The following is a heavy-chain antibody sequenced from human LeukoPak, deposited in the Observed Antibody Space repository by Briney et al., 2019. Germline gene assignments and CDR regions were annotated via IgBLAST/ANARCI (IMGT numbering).Heavy chain of an antibody. CDR3: ARGSTRIAVALDY. Sequence: PSETLSLTCTVSGGSISSYYWSWIRQPPGKGLEWIGYIYYSGSTNYNPSLKSRVTISVDTSKNQFSLKLSSVTAADTAVYYCARGSTRIAVALDYWGQGTLVTVSS. CDR1: GGSISSYY. D-gene: IGHD6-19*01. CDR2: IYYSGST. J-gene: IGHJ4*02. V-gene: IGHV4-59*01.